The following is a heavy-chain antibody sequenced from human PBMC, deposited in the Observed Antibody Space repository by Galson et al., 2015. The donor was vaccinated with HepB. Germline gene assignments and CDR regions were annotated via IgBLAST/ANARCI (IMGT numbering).Heavy chain of an antibody. Sequence: LSLKSRVTISGDASKNQFSLKVKSVTAADTAVYYCARQPRSSGWGYFHDWGQGTLVTVSS. CDR3: ARQPRSSGWGYFHD. D-gene: IGHD6-19*01. V-gene: IGHV4-30-2*04. J-gene: IGHJ4*02.